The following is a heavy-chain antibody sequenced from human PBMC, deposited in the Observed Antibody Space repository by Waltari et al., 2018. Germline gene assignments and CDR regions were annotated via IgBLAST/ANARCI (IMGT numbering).Heavy chain of an antibody. J-gene: IGHJ5*02. CDR1: GFTFSSYA. V-gene: IGHV3-23*03. D-gene: IGHD3-3*01. Sequence: EVQLLESGGGLVQPGGSLRLSCAASGFTFSSYAMSWVRQAPGKGLEWVSVIYSGGSSTYYADSVKGRFTISRDNSKNTLYLQMNSLRAEDTAVYYCAKDRLGVVIAWGQGTLVTVSS. CDR3: AKDRLGVVIA. CDR2: IYSGGSST.